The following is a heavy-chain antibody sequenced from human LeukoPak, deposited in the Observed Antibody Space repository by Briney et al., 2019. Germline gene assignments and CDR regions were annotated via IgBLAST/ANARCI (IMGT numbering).Heavy chain of an antibody. CDR2: IRYDGSNK. CDR3: AKDSWDCSGNMCPQFYYYMDV. CDR1: GFSFTKTG. D-gene: IGHD2-15*01. Sequence: PGGSLRLSCAASGFSFTKTGMHWVRQAPGKGLGWVAFIRYDGSNKYYADSVKGRVSISRDNFKNTVSLQMNSLRAEDTAVYYCAKDSWDCSGNMCPQFYYYMDVWGKGTTVTVSS. J-gene: IGHJ6*03. V-gene: IGHV3-30*02.